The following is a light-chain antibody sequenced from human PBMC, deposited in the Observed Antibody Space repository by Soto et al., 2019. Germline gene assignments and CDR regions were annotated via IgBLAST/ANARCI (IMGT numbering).Light chain of an antibody. V-gene: IGKV1-5*03. CDR2: KAS. Sequence: DIQMTQSPSTLSASVGDRVTITCRASQNINTWLAWYQQKPGKAPNLLIYKASTLESGVPSRFNGSGSGTEFPLTISSLQPADFATYYCQQYNSYWTFGPGTKVDIK. CDR1: QNINTW. CDR3: QQYNSYWT. J-gene: IGKJ1*01.